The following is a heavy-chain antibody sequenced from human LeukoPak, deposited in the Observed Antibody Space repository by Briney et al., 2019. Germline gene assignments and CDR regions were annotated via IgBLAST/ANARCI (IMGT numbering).Heavy chain of an antibody. D-gene: IGHD1/OR15-1a*01. CDR2: IFPGDSDT. CDR1: GYSFTTYW. Sequence: GESLKISCKGSGYSFTTYWIGWVRQMPGKGLEWIGIIFPGDSDTTYSPSLQGQVTISADKSINTAYLQWSSLRASDTAMYYCATSESQTRFDYWGQGTTVTISS. J-gene: IGHJ4*02. CDR3: ATSESQTRFDY. V-gene: IGHV5-51*01.